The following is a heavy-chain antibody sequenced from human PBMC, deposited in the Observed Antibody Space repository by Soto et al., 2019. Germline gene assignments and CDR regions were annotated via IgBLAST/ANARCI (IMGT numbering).Heavy chain of an antibody. CDR3: ARGWDYYDSSGESDAFDI. CDR1: GGTFSSYA. J-gene: IGHJ3*02. D-gene: IGHD3-22*01. CDR2: IIPIFGTA. V-gene: IGHV1-69*06. Sequence: QVQLVQSGAEVKKPGSSVKVSCKASGGTFSSYAISWVRRAPGQGLEWMGGIIPIFGTANYAQKFQGRVTITADKATSTAYMERSRLRSEDTAVYYRARGWDYYDSSGESDAFDIWGQGTMVTVSS.